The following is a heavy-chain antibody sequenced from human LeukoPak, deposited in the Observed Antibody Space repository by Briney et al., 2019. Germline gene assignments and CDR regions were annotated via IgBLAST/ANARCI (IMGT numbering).Heavy chain of an antibody. D-gene: IGHD3-22*01. J-gene: IGHJ3*02. V-gene: IGHV1-18*01. CDR3: ARAPSYYYDSSGWSRAFDI. CDR1: GYTFTSYG. CDR2: ISAYNGNT. Sequence: GASVKVSCKASGYTFTSYGISWVRQAPGQGLEWMGWISAYNGNTNYAQKLQGRVTMTTDTSTSTAYMELRSLRSEDTAVYYCARAPSYYYDSSGWSRAFDIWGQGTMVTVSS.